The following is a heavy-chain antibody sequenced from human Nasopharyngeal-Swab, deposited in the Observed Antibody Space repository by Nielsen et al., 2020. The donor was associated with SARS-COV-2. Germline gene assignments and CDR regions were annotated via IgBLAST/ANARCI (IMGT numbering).Heavy chain of an antibody. CDR3: ATGPPVAGHNWFDP. CDR2: FYPEAGET. V-gene: IGHV1-24*01. J-gene: IGHJ5*02. CDR1: GYTLTELS. Sequence: ASVKVSCKVSGYTLTELSMHWVRQAPGKGLEWMGGFYPEAGETIYAQKFQGRVTMTEDTSTDTAYMALSSLRSEDTAVYYCATGPPVAGHNWFDPWGQGTLVTVSS. D-gene: IGHD6-19*01.